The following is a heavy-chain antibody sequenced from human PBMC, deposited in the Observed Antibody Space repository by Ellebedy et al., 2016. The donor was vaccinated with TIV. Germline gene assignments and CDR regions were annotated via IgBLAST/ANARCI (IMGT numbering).Heavy chain of an antibody. J-gene: IGHJ4*02. Sequence: ASVKVSCKASGGTFSSYGINWVRQAPGQGLEWMGRIIPILGRPDYEQSFQGRVTINADKSTGTPYLEMSSLRSEDTGVYYCATDSRYSYGYRFNFWGQGTLVIVSS. CDR1: GGTFSSYG. V-gene: IGHV1-69*04. CDR2: IIPILGRP. CDR3: ATDSRYSYGYRFNF. D-gene: IGHD5-18*01.